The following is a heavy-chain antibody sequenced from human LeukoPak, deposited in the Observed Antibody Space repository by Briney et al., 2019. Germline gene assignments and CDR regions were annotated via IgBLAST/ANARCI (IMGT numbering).Heavy chain of an antibody. CDR3: AREKAYYYDSSLDY. D-gene: IGHD3-22*01. CDR2: ISSSGSTI. Sequence: GGSLRLSCAASGFTFSRYWMHWVRQAPGKGLEWVSYISSSGSTIYYADSVKGRFTISRDNAKNSLYLQMNSLRAEDTAVYYCAREKAYYYDSSLDYWGQGTLVTVSS. J-gene: IGHJ4*02. V-gene: IGHV3-48*03. CDR1: GFTFSRYW.